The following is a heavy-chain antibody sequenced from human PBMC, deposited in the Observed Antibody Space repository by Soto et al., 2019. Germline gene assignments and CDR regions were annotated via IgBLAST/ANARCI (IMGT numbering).Heavy chain of an antibody. D-gene: IGHD5-12*01. J-gene: IGHJ4*02. CDR2: SSCSGAT. CDR1: DGSSISYV. CDR3: ARDRRDGYKRYFEF. V-gene: IGHV4-59*01. Sequence: PSLTQSHPCSVADGSSISYVWSWIRQNPGKGLEWIGSSSCSGATDSNPSLQGRAALSLDTSENHLSLTLNSVTSADTAVYFCARDRRDGYKRYFEFWGQGNQVTASS.